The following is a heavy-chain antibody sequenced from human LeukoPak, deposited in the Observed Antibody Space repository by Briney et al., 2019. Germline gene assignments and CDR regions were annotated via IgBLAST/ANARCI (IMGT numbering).Heavy chain of an antibody. CDR1: GGSISSGGYS. J-gene: IGHJ1*01. D-gene: IGHD4-17*01. CDR2: IYHSGST. V-gene: IGHV4-30-2*01. CDR3: VGDYGTEYFQH. Sequence: SETLSLTCAVSGGSISSGGYSWSWIRQPPGKGLEWIGYIYHSGSTYYNPSLKSRVTISVDRSKNQFSLKLSSVTAADTAVYYCVGDYGTEYFQHWGQGTLVTVSS.